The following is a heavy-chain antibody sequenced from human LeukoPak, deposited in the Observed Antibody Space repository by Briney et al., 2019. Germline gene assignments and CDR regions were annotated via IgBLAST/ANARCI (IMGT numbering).Heavy chain of an antibody. CDR2: IHSSGST. V-gene: IGHV4-59*12. CDR1: GGSITAYY. J-gene: IGHJ6*03. Sequence: PSETLSLTCTVSGGSITAYYWSWIRQPPGMGLEWIGNIHSSGSTYYNPSLESRATLLIDTSKNQFSLKLSSVTAADTAVYYCARDPGGDYYYYTDVWGKGTTVTVSS. D-gene: IGHD2-8*02. CDR3: ARDPGGDYYYYTDV.